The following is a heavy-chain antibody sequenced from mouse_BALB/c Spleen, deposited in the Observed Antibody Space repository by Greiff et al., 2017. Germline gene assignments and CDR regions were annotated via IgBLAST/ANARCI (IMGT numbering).Heavy chain of an antibody. CDR2: INPSSGYT. V-gene: IGHV1-4*02. D-gene: IGHD2-2*01. Sequence: VQLQQSAAELARPGASVKLSCKASGYTFTSYTMHWVQQRPGQGLEWIGYINPSSGYTEYNQKFKDKTTLTADKSSSTAYMQLSSLTSEDSAVYYCAGRGYGYDGGFAYWGQGTLVTVSA. CDR1: GYTFTSYT. CDR3: AGRGYGYDGGFAY. J-gene: IGHJ3*01.